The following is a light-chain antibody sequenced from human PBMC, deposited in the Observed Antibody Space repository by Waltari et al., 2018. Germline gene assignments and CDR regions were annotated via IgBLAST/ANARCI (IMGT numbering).Light chain of an antibody. CDR2: DAA. V-gene: IGKV3-20*01. J-gene: IGKJ1*01. Sequence: EIMLTQSPGTLSLSPGERATISCRASQSISKYLAWYQQKPGQAPRLLIYDAASRATGIPDRFGGSGSGTDFSLTISRLEPEDSAVYYCQKYGTLPATFGQGTKVEIK. CDR3: QKYGTLPAT. CDR1: QSISKY.